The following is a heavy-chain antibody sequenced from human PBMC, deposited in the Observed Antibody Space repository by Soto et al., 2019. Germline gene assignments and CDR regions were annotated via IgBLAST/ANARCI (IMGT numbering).Heavy chain of an antibody. CDR3: ASGEGRLGYCSGGSCYPPSDY. D-gene: IGHD2-15*01. V-gene: IGHV1-69*06. CDR1: GGTFSSYA. CDR2: IIPVFGTA. J-gene: IGHJ4*02. Sequence: SVQVTCKDSGGTFSSYASSWVRQAPGQGLEWMGGIIPVFGTANYAQKFQGRVTITADKSTSTAYMELSSLRSEDTAVYYCASGEGRLGYCSGGSCYPPSDYWGQGTQVT.